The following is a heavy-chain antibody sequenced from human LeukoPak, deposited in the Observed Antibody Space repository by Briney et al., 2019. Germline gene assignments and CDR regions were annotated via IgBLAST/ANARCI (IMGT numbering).Heavy chain of an antibody. V-gene: IGHV3-33*08. J-gene: IGHJ6*02. CDR2: IWYDGSNK. D-gene: IGHD3-3*01. Sequence: GGSLRLSCAASGFTFSSYGMHWVRQAPGKGLEWVAVIWYDGSNKYYADSVKGRFTISRDNSKNTLYLQMNSLRAEDTAVYYCARAGKGDLTIFGVVITNPYYYYGMDVWGQGTTVTVSS. CDR1: GFTFSSYG. CDR3: ARAGKGDLTIFGVVITNPYYYYGMDV.